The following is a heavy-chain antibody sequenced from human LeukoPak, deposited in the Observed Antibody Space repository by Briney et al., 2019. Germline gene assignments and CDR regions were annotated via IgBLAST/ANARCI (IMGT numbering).Heavy chain of an antibody. CDR3: ARIPGRLRADYYYYYMDV. CDR2: ISAYNGNT. CDR1: GYTFTGYY. D-gene: IGHD5-12*01. Sequence: ASVKASCKASGYTFTGYYMHWVRQAPGQGLEWMGWISAYNGNTNYAQKLQGRVTMTTDTSTSTAYMELRSLRSDDTAVYYCARIPGRLRADYYYYYMDVWGKGTTVTVSS. V-gene: IGHV1-18*04. J-gene: IGHJ6*03.